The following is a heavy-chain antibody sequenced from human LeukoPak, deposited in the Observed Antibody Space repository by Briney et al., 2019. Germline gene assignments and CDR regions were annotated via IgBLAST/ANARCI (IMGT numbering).Heavy chain of an antibody. CDR3: ARHVYWWLLNWFDP. Sequence: PSETLSLTCTVSDGSIYSTSSYWGWVRQPPGKGLEWIGSIDYSGSTSYNPSLKSRVTISVDTSKNKVSLRLSSVTAADTAVYYCARHVYWWLLNWFDPWGQGTLVTVSS. CDR1: DGSIYSTSSY. V-gene: IGHV4-39*01. J-gene: IGHJ5*02. CDR2: IDYSGST. D-gene: IGHD2-8*02.